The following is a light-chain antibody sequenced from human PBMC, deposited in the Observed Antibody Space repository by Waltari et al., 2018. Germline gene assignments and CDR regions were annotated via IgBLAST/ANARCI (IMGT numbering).Light chain of an antibody. Sequence: QSVLTQPPSVSGAPGQRVTISCTGSRSNIGAGFDVQWYQQRPGTAPILLIYDNSDRPSGVPDRFSGSKSGTSASLAITGLQADDEADYYCQSYDNSLSGSKVFGGGTKLTVL. V-gene: IGLV1-40*01. CDR3: QSYDNSLSGSKV. CDR1: RSNIGAGFD. J-gene: IGLJ2*01. CDR2: DNS.